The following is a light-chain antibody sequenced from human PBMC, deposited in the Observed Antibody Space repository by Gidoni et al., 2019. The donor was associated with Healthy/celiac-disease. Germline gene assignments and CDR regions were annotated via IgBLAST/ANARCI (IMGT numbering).Light chain of an antibody. Sequence: QSARTQPASVSGSPGQSITISCTGTSRDVGGYNYVSWYQPHPGKAPKLMIYEVSNRPSGVSNRFSGSKSGNTASLTISGLQAEDEADYYCSSYTSSSPGVFGGGTKLTVL. CDR3: SSYTSSSPGV. CDR1: SRDVGGYNY. J-gene: IGLJ2*01. V-gene: IGLV2-14*01. CDR2: EVS.